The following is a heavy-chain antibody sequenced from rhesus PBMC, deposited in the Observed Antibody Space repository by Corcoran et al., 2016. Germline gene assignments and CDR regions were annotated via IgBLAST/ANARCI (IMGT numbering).Heavy chain of an antibody. CDR3: ARDQGEKAAAGTNY. D-gene: IGHD6-31*01. J-gene: IGHJ4*01. V-gene: IGHV4-99*02. CDR1: GYSISSGYY. Sequence: QVQLQESGPGLAKPSETLSLTCAVSGYSISSGYYWGWIRQPPGNGLEYIGYISGSSGSTYYHPSLKSRVTISKDTSKNQFSLKLSSVTAADTAVYYCARDQGEKAAAGTNYWGQGVLVTVSS. CDR2: ISGSSGST.